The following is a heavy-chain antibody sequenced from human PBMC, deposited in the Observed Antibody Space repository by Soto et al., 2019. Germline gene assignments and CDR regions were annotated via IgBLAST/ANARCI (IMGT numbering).Heavy chain of an antibody. CDR1: GGSISSGGYY. D-gene: IGHD6-6*01. J-gene: IGHJ5*02. V-gene: IGHV4-31*03. CDR2: IYYSGRT. Sequence: SETLSLTCTVSGGSISSGGYYWSWIRQHPGKGLEWIGYIYYSGRTYYNTSLHSRVSIAVDTTENQFPLKLTSVTAADTSVYYCARGSFSSSSSWFDPWGLGTLVTVSS. CDR3: ARGSFSSSSSWFDP.